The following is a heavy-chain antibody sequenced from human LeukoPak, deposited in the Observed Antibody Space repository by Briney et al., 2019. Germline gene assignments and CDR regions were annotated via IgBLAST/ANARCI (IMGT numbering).Heavy chain of an antibody. CDR1: GFTVSSNY. J-gene: IGHJ5*02. V-gene: IGHV3-66*01. Sequence: PGGSLRLSCAASGFTVSSNYMSWVRQAPGKGLEWVSVIYSGGSTYYADSVKGRFTISRDNSKNTLYLQMNSLRAEDTAVYYCARDLWYYYDSSAKNNWFDPWGQGTLVTVSS. CDR2: IYSGGST. D-gene: IGHD3-22*01. CDR3: ARDLWYYYDSSAKNNWFDP.